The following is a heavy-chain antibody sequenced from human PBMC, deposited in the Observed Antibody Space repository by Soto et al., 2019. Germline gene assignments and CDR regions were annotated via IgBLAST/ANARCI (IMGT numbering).Heavy chain of an antibody. Sequence: GASVKVSCKASGGTFSSYTISWVRQAPGQGLEWMGGIIPIFGTANYAQKFQGRVTITADESTSTAYMELSSLRSEDTAVYYCARFTGYSSGWYGEGAFDIWGQGTMDTVSS. CDR2: IIPIFGTA. V-gene: IGHV1-69*13. CDR1: GGTFSSYT. D-gene: IGHD6-19*01. J-gene: IGHJ3*02. CDR3: ARFTGYSSGWYGEGAFDI.